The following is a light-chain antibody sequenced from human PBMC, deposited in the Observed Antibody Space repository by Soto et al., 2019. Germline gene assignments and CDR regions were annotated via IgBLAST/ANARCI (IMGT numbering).Light chain of an antibody. V-gene: IGKV3-11*01. CDR2: VAS. Sequence: EIVLTQFPATLSLSPGERATLSCRASQSVSSYLAWYQQKPGQAPRLLIYVASNRATGIPARFSGSVSGTDFTLPISRLEPEDFAVYYCQQRRIRPRAFGPGTKVDIK. CDR3: QQRRIRPRA. CDR1: QSVSSY. J-gene: IGKJ3*01.